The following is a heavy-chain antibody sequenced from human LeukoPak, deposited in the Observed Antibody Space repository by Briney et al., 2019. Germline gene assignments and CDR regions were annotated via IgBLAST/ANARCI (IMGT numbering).Heavy chain of an antibody. V-gene: IGHV3-9*01. CDR2: ISWNSITI. CDR3: VRRGQVGAFDI. Sequence: PARSLRLSCAASGFTFHDSAIQWVRQPPGKGVEWVSGISWNSITIIYADSVRGRFTISRDNAKNSLYLQMNSLRAEDTALYYCVRRGQVGAFDIWGQGTMVTISS. CDR1: GFTFHDSA. D-gene: IGHD3-10*01. J-gene: IGHJ3*02.